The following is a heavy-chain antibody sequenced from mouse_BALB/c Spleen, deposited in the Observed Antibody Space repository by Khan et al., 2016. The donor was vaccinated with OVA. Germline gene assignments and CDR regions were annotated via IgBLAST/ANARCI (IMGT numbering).Heavy chain of an antibody. CDR3: ARGNGAY. CDR2: INSGSTTI. CDR1: GFTFSSFG. J-gene: IGHJ2*01. V-gene: IGHV5-17*02. Sequence: EVQGVESGGGLVQPGGSRKLSCAASGFTFSSFGMHCVRQAPEKGLEWVAYINSGSTTIYYADPVQGRFTISRDNPKNTLFLQMTSLRSEDTAMYDCARGNGAYWGQGTTLTVSS.